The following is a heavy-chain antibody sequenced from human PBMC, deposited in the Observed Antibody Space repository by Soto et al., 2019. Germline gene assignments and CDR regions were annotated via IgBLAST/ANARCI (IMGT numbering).Heavy chain of an antibody. J-gene: IGHJ4*02. CDR1: GFTFSSYE. D-gene: IGHD5-18*01. Sequence: PGGSLRLSCAASGFTFSSYEMNWVRQAPGRGLEWVSYISPGGSIIYYADSVKGRFTISRDNAKNSLYLEMNSLRAEDTAVYYCARDRWVDTSELTDYWGQGTLVTVSS. CDR2: ISPGGSII. V-gene: IGHV3-48*03. CDR3: ARDRWVDTSELTDY.